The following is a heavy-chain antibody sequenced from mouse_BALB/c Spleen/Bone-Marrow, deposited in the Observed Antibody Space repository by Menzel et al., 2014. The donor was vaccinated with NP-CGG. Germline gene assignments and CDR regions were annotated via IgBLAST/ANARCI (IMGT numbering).Heavy chain of an antibody. CDR1: GYTFTSYW. J-gene: IGHJ4*01. CDR3: ARNYYYASSWSAMDY. CDR2: IYPGDGDA. V-gene: IGHV1-87*01. Sequence: QVQLQQPGAELARPGASVKLSCKASGYTFTSYWMHWVKQRPGQGLEWIGTIYPGDGDARYTQKFKGKATLTADKSSSTAYMQLSSLASEDSAVYYCARNYYYASSWSAMDYWGQGTSVTVSS. D-gene: IGHD1-1*01.